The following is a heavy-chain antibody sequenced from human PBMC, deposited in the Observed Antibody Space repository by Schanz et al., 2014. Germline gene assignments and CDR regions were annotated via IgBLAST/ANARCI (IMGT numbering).Heavy chain of an antibody. CDR1: GFTFNNFG. CDR2: ITGGSTTYT. D-gene: IGHD1-7*01. V-gene: IGHV3-21*01. CDR3: AKELRPGTERPRGNFDY. Sequence: LQLVESGGGVVQPGGSLKLSCVASGFTFNNFGMNWVRQAPGKGLEWVSCITGGSTTYTYYADSVRGRFTISRDNAKNSLYLQMNSLRAEDTAVYYCAKELRPGTERPRGNFDYWGQGTLVTVSS. J-gene: IGHJ4*02.